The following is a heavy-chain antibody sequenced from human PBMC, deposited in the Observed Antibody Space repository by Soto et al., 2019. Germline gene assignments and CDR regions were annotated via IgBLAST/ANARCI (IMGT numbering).Heavy chain of an antibody. CDR3: ARHTPQSYGYFDY. V-gene: IGHV4-39*01. D-gene: IGHD5-18*01. Sequence: PSETLSLTCTVWGGSITSDRYYWGWIRQPPGKGLEWIGSIYYSGSTYYNPSLKSRVTISVDTSKNQFSVKLSSVTAADTAVYYCARHTPQSYGYFDYWGQGTLITVSS. J-gene: IGHJ4*02. CDR1: GGSITSDRYY. CDR2: IYYSGST.